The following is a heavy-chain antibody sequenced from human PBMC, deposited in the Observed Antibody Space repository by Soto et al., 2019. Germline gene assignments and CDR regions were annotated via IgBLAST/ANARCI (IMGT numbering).Heavy chain of an antibody. CDR3: ARQRSGSYGGYHYYLMAV. D-gene: IGHD1-26*01. CDR1: GCSFTSYW. CDR2: IDPSDSYT. V-gene: IGHV5-10-1*01. Sequence: GESLRISCKGSGCSFTSYWISWVRQMPGKGMEWMGRIDPSDSYTNYSPSFQGHVTISADKSISTAYLQWSSLKASDTAMYYCARQRSGSYGGYHYYLMAVSGQGTTVP. J-gene: IGHJ6*02.